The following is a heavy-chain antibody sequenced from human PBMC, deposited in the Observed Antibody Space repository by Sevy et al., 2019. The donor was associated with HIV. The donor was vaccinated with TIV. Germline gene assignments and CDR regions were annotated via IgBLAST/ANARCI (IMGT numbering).Heavy chain of an antibody. Sequence: GESLKISCKGSGYTFTRHWIGWVRQMPGKGLEWMGRIYPGDSDPRYSPRYSPSFQGQVTISSDKSSTTAYLQWSSLKASDTAIYYCARPADYDDSSGSLDWGQGTLVTVSS. CDR1: GYTFTRHW. V-gene: IGHV5-51*01. CDR3: ARPADYDDSSGSLD. D-gene: IGHD3-22*01. J-gene: IGHJ4*02. CDR2: IYPGDSDP.